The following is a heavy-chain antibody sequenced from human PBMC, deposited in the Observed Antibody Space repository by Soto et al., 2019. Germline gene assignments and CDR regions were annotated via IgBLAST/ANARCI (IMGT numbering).Heavy chain of an antibody. D-gene: IGHD3-10*01. CDR2: ISSSTSSI. CDR3: ARDSRETMGPDY. J-gene: IGHJ4*02. V-gene: IGHV3-11*01. CDR1: LFTFSDYY. Sequence: SLRLSCAPSLFTFSDYYMSWLRQTPGKWLECVSYISSSTSSISYALSVKGRFTSSRDNGKNSLYLQMNSLRADDAAVYSCARDSRETMGPDYWGPGTLVTVSS.